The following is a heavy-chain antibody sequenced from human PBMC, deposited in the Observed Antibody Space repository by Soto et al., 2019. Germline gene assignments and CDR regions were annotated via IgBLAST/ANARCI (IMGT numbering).Heavy chain of an antibody. CDR3: ARAQRGVVTESPYYYYYMDV. D-gene: IGHD2-21*02. J-gene: IGHJ6*03. Sequence: SETLSVTWTVSGGSIGSYYWSWIRQPPGKGLEWIGYIYYSGSTNYNPSLKSRVTISVDTSKNQFSLKLSSVTAADTAVYYCARAQRGVVTESPYYYYYMDVWGKGTTVTVSS. V-gene: IGHV4-59*01. CDR1: GGSIGSYY. CDR2: IYYSGST.